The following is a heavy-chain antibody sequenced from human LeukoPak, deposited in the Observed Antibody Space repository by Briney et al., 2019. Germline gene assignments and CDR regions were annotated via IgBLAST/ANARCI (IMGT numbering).Heavy chain of an antibody. CDR3: ARVCSSTSCSFERLDAFDI. CDR1: GYTFTSSY. CDR2: INPIGGGT. Sequence: GSVKVSCKPSGYTFTSSYMHWVRQAPGQGLECVGIINPIGGGTSYAQKFQGRVTMTRDTSTSTVYMELSSLRSEDTAVYYCARVCSSTSCSFERLDAFDIWGQGTMVTVSS. V-gene: IGHV1-46*01. D-gene: IGHD2-2*01. J-gene: IGHJ3*02.